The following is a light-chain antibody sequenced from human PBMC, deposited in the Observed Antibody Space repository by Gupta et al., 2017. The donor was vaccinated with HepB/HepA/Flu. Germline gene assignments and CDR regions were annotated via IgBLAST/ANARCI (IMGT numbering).Light chain of an antibody. Sequence: QTVVTQEPSFSVSPGGTVTLTCGLTSGSVSTNSYPGWYQQTPGQAPRTLMYKTNRRFAGVPDRFSGSILVNRAALTITGALADEESDYYCMLSDCRGIWVFGGGTKLTVL. J-gene: IGLJ3*02. V-gene: IGLV8-61*01. CDR3: MLSDCRGIWV. CDR2: KTN. CDR1: SGSVSTNSY.